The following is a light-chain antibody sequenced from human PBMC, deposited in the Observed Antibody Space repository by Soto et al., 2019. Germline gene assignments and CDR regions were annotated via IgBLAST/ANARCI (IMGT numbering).Light chain of an antibody. CDR2: DAS. CDR1: QSVSSN. V-gene: IGKV3-15*01. J-gene: IGKJ2*01. Sequence: EIVMTQSPATLSVSPGERVTLSCRASQSVSSNLAWYQQKPGQAPRLLISDASTTAAGTPVRFSGSGSGTEFTLTISSLQSEDFAVYYCQQYKHWKTFGQGTKLEIK. CDR3: QQYKHWKT.